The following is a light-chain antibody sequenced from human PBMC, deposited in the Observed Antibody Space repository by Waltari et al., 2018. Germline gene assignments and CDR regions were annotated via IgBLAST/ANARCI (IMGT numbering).Light chain of an antibody. CDR3: GSWDRSLSGWV. J-gene: IGLJ3*02. V-gene: IGLV1-51*02. Sequence: QSVLTQPPSVSAAPGQKVTISCSGSSSNIASNLVSWYQQFPGTAPKLLIYEDNQRPSGIPDRFSASKSGTSTTLGITGLQTGDEADYCCGSWDRSLSGWVFGGGTKLTVL. CDR2: EDN. CDR1: SSNIASNL.